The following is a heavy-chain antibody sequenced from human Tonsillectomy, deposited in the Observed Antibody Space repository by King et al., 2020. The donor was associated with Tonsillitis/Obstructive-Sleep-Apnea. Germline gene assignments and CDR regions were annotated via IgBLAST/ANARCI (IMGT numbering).Heavy chain of an antibody. D-gene: IGHD2-2*03. Sequence: LQLQESGPGLVKPSETLSLTCTVSGGSISSSSYYWGWIRQPPGKGLEWIGSIYYSGSTYYNPSLKSRVTISVDTSKNQFSLKLSSVTAADTAGYYCARLSGYCSSTSCYDGVFYWGQGTLVTVSS. CDR3: ARLSGYCSSTSCYDGVFY. V-gene: IGHV4-39*01. CDR2: IYYSGST. J-gene: IGHJ4*02. CDR1: GGSISSSSYY.